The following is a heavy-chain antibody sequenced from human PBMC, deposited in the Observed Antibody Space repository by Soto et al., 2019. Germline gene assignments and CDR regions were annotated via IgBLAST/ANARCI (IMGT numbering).Heavy chain of an antibody. J-gene: IGHJ3*02. D-gene: IGHD2-2*01. CDR3: ARDHLYCSSTSCYFNDAFDI. CDR2: TYYRSKWYN. V-gene: IGHV6-1*01. Sequence: SQTLSLTCAISGDSVSSNSAAWNWIRQSPSRGLEWLGRTYYRSKWYNDYAVSVKGRITINPDTSKNQFSLQLNSVTPEDTAVYYCARDHLYCSSTSCYFNDAFDIWGQGTMVTVSS. CDR1: GDSVSSNSAA.